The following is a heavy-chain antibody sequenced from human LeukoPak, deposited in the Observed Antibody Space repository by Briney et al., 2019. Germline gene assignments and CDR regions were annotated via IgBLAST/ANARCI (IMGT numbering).Heavy chain of an antibody. CDR1: GGSISSGGYY. Sequence: SSETLSLTCTVSGGSISSGGYYWSWIRQPPGKGLEWIGYIYHSGSTYYNPSLKSRVTISVDRSKNQFSLKLSSVTAADTAVYYCARVPVGATRVDYWGQGTLVTVSS. D-gene: IGHD1-26*01. J-gene: IGHJ4*02. CDR3: ARVPVGATRVDY. V-gene: IGHV4-30-2*01. CDR2: IYHSGST.